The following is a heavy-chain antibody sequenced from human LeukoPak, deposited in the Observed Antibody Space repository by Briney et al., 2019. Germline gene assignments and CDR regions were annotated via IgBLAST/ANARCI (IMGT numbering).Heavy chain of an antibody. CDR2: INWNGGST. D-gene: IGHD5-24*01. Sequence: GGSLRLSCAASGFTFNDYGMSWVRQAPGKGLEWVSGINWNGGSTGYVDSVKGRFIISRDNAKNSLYLQMNSLSAEDTAIYYCARDRRDGYNVLDYWGQGTLVTVSS. CDR1: GFTFNDYG. CDR3: ARDRRDGYNVLDY. V-gene: IGHV3-20*04. J-gene: IGHJ4*02.